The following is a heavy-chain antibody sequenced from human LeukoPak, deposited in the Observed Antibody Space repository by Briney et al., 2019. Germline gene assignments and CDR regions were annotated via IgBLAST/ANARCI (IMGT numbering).Heavy chain of an antibody. CDR1: DFTFRSYW. J-gene: IGHJ4*02. CDR3: ARDAIGITTYDSYFDY. D-gene: IGHD3-22*01. CDR2: INQDGSET. V-gene: IGHV3-7*01. Sequence: PGGSLRLSCAASDFTFRSYWMSWVRQAPGKGLEWVANINQDGSETSYVASVKGRFTMSRDNANNSLYLEMNNLRAEDTALYYCARDAIGITTYDSYFDYWGQGTLVTVSS.